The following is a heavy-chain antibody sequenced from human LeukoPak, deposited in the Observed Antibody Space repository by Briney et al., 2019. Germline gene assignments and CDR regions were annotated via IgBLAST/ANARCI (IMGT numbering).Heavy chain of an antibody. CDR3: ARSSGWYDRWFDP. D-gene: IGHD6-19*01. J-gene: IGHJ5*02. CDR1: GGSFSGYC. CDR2: INHSGST. Sequence: SETLSLTCAVYGGSFSGYCWSWIRQPPGKGLEWIGEINHSGSTNYNPSLKSRVTISVDKSKNQFSLKLSSVTAADTAVYYCARSSGWYDRWFDPWGQGTLVTVSS. V-gene: IGHV4-34*01.